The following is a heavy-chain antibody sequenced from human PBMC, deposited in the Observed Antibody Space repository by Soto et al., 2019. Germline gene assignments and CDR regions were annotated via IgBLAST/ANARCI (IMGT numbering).Heavy chain of an antibody. Sequence: QVQLQESGPGLVKPSQTLSLTCTVSGGSISSGGYYWSWIRQHPGKGLEWIGYIYYSGSTYYNPSLTSRVTISVDTSKNQFSLKLSSVTAADTAVYYCARGDSSSLHWFDPWGQGTLVTVSS. CDR3: ARGDSSSLHWFDP. V-gene: IGHV4-31*03. D-gene: IGHD6-13*01. J-gene: IGHJ5*02. CDR1: GGSISSGGYY. CDR2: IYYSGST.